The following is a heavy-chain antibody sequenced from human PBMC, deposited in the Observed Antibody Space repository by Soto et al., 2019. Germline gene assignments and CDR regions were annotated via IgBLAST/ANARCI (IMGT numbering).Heavy chain of an antibody. CDR2: NYYTGIT. V-gene: IGHV4-31*03. Sequence: QVQLQESGPGLVKPSQTLSLTCTVSGGSISSGGYYWTWIRQHPGKGLEWIGYNYYTGITYYNPSFKSRVTISLDASKNQFPLQLSSVTAADTAVYYCARGSSVAGLHYGMDVWGQGTTVTVSS. CDR3: ARGSSVAGLHYGMDV. J-gene: IGHJ6*02. D-gene: IGHD6-6*01. CDR1: GGSISSGGYY.